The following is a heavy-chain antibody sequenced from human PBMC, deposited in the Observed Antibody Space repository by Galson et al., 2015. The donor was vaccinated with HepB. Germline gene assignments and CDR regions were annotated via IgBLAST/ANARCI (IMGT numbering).Heavy chain of an antibody. J-gene: IGHJ4*02. D-gene: IGHD3-3*01. V-gene: IGHV3-30*04. CDR3: ATNLGTGGTVFGF. CDR1: GFAFSSAT. Sequence: SLRLSCAGSGFAFSSATMHWVRQAPGRGLEWVALMSSGGRREDYIDSVKGRFIISRDNSKNTLYLQMNSLRNEDTALYHCATNLGTGGTVFGFWGQGTPVVVSS. CDR2: MSSGGRRE.